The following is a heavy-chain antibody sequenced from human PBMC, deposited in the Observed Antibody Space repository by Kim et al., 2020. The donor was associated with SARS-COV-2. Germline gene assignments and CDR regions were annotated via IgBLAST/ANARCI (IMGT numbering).Heavy chain of an antibody. D-gene: IGHD3-10*01. Sequence: GGSLRLSCAASGFTFDDYAMHWVRQAPGKGLEWVSGISWNSGTIGYADSVKGRFTISTDNAKNSLYLQMNSLRTEDTALYYCAKSKITMFQGVWYGMDG. CDR1: GFTFDDYA. CDR3: AKSKITMFQGVWYGMDG. J-gene: IGHJ6*01. CDR2: ISWNSGTI. V-gene: IGHV3-9*01.